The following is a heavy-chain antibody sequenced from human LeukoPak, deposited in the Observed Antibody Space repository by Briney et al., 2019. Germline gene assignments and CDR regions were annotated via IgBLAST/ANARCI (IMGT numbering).Heavy chain of an antibody. J-gene: IGHJ3*02. Sequence: SETLSLTCTVSGDSIRSSSYYWAWIRQPPGKGLEWIGYIYYSGSTYYNPSLKSRVTISVDTSKNQFSLKLSSVTAADTAVYYCARDGEDSGYSYGFPDAFDIWGQGTMVTVSS. CDR1: GDSIRSSSYY. CDR2: IYYSGST. D-gene: IGHD5-18*01. V-gene: IGHV4-30-4*08. CDR3: ARDGEDSGYSYGFPDAFDI.